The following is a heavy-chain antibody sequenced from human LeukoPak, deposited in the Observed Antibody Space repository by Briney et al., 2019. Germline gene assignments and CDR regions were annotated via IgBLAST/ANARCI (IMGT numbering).Heavy chain of an antibody. J-gene: IGHJ5*02. D-gene: IGHD3-3*01. CDR3: ARRRITIFGGVNWFDP. CDR1: GGSFSGYY. CDR2: INHSGST. Sequence: SETRSLTCAVYGGSFSGYYWSWIRQPPGKGLEWIGEINHSGSTNYNPSLRSRVTISVDTSKNQFSLKLSSVTAADTAVYYCARRRITIFGGVNWFDPWGQGTLVTVSS. V-gene: IGHV4-34*01.